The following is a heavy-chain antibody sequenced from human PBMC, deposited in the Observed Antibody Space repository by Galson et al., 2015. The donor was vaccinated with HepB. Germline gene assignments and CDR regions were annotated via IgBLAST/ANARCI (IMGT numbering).Heavy chain of an antibody. D-gene: IGHD2-2*01. V-gene: IGHV1-18*01. J-gene: IGHJ4*02. CDR1: GYTFTSYG. Sequence: SVKVSCKASGYTFTSYGISWVRQAPGQGLEWMGWISAYNGNTNYAQKLQGRVTMTTDTSTSTAYMELRSLRSDDTAVYYCARVPGIAVVPPAASFDYWGQGTLVTVSS. CDR3: ARVPGIAVVPPAASFDY. CDR2: ISAYNGNT.